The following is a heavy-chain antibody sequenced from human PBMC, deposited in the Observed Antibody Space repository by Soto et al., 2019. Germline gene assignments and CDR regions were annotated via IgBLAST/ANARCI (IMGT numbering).Heavy chain of an antibody. CDR3: ARARGCSSTSCYEGHYFDY. D-gene: IGHD2-2*01. J-gene: IGHJ4*01. Sequence: SETLSLTCTVSGGSISSGAYYWSWIRQHPGQGLEWIGFIYYSGSTYYNPSLKSRVTISVDTSKSQSSLKLSSVTAADTAVYYCARARGCSSTSCYEGHYFDYWGHGTLVTVSS. V-gene: IGHV4-31*03. CDR2: IYYSGST. CDR1: GGSISSGAYY.